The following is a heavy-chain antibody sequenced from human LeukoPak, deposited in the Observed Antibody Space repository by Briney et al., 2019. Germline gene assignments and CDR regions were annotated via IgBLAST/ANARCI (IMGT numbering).Heavy chain of an antibody. CDR2: IYYSGT. Sequence: SETLSLTCSVSGGSISRSSYYWGWIRQPPGKGLQWIGNIYYSGTYYNPSLKSRVIISVDMSKNQFSLKLRSVTAADTAVYYCARGTTIFGVVTPFDYWGQGTLVTVSS. D-gene: IGHD3-3*01. J-gene: IGHJ4*02. V-gene: IGHV4-39*01. CDR1: GGSISRSSYY. CDR3: ARGTTIFGVVTPFDY.